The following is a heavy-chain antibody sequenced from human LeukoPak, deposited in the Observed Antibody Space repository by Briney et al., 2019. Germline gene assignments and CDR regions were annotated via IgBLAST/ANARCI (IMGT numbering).Heavy chain of an antibody. CDR2: IYHSGST. V-gene: IGHV4-38-2*02. CDR3: AREGDGYNSHFDY. CDR1: GYSISSGYY. Sequence: SETLSLTCTVSGYSISSGYYWGWIRPPPGKGLEWIGSIYHSGSTYYNPSLKSRVTISVDTSKNQFSLKLSSVTAADTAVYYCAREGDGYNSHFDYWGQGTLVTVSS. J-gene: IGHJ4*02. D-gene: IGHD5-24*01.